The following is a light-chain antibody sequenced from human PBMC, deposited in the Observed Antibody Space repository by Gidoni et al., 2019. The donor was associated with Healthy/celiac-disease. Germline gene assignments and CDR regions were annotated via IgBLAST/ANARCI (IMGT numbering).Light chain of an antibody. CDR2: WAS. CDR1: QSVLYSSNNKNY. CDR3: QQDYSTPFT. J-gene: IGKJ3*01. Sequence: DIVLPQSPDSLAVSLGERATINCKSSQSVLYSSNNKNYLAWYQQKPGQPPKLLIYWASTRESGVPDRFSGSGSGTDFTLTISSLQAEDVAVYYCQQDYSTPFTFXPXTKVXIK. V-gene: IGKV4-1*01.